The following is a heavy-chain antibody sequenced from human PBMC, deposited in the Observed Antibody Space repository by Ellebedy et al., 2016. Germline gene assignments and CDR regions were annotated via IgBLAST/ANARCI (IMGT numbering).Heavy chain of an antibody. CDR2: IYSSGTT. J-gene: IGHJ6*03. V-gene: IGHV4-59*01. Sequence: SETLSLTXTVFGDSISSYYWYWLRQSPGKGLDWIGYIYSSGTTKYNPSLKSRVTISLDTSKNQFSLKLTSVTAADTAVYYCARDPLWFGELPSGPNDYDVDVWGQGTTVTVSS. CDR1: GDSISSYY. D-gene: IGHD3-10*01. CDR3: ARDPLWFGELPSGPNDYDVDV.